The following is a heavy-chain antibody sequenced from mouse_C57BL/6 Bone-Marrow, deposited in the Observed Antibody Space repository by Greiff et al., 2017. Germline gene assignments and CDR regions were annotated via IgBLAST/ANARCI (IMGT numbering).Heavy chain of an antibody. J-gene: IGHJ2*01. Sequence: QVQLQQSGAELARPGASVKLSCKASGYTFTSYGLSWVKQRTGQGLEWIGEIYPRSGNTYYNEKFKGKATLTADKSSSTAYMELRSLTSEDSAVYFCARANWDGYFDYWGQGTTLTVSS. V-gene: IGHV1-81*01. D-gene: IGHD4-1*01. CDR1: GYTFTSYG. CDR2: IYPRSGNT. CDR3: ARANWDGYFDY.